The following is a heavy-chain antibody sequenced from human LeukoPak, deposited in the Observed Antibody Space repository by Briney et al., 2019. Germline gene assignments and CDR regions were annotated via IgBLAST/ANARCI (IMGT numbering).Heavy chain of an antibody. CDR2: ISGSGGST. V-gene: IGHV3-23*01. J-gene: IGHJ4*02. D-gene: IGHD3-22*01. CDR1: GSTFSTYA. Sequence: GGSLRLSCAASGSTFSTYAMSWVRQAPGKGLEWVSAISGSGGSTYYADSVKGRFTISRDNSKNTLYLQMNSLRAADTAVYYCAKAPQGYQDSGAYYYWGEGTLGTVSS. CDR3: AKAPQGYQDSGAYYY.